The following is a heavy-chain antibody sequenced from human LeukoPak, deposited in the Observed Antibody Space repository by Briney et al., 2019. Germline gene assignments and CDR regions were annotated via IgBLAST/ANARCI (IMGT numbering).Heavy chain of an antibody. Sequence: SETLSLTCTVSGGSLSSYYWSWIRQPPGKGLEWIGYIYYSGSTNYNPSLTSRVTISVDTSKNQFSLKLSSVTAADTAVYYCARARKSGTTSLYYYYGMDVWGQGTTVTVSS. CDR3: ARARKSGTTSLYYYYGMDV. D-gene: IGHD1-7*01. CDR1: GGSLSSYY. CDR2: IYYSGST. J-gene: IGHJ6*02. V-gene: IGHV4-59*01.